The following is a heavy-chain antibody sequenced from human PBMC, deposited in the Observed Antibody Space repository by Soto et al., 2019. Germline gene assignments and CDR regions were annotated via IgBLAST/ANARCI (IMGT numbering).Heavy chain of an antibody. CDR1: GFTFSSYS. CDR2: VSHNGRNT. D-gene: IGHD6-19*01. Sequence: GGSLRLSCAASGFTFSSYSMNWVRQAPGKGLEWVAVVSHNGRNTHYADSVKGRFTISRDSSKNTVSLEMTSLRAEDTAVYYCAKGGRQWLVTSDFNYWGQGALVTASS. V-gene: IGHV3-30*18. CDR3: AKGGRQWLVTSDFNY. J-gene: IGHJ4*02.